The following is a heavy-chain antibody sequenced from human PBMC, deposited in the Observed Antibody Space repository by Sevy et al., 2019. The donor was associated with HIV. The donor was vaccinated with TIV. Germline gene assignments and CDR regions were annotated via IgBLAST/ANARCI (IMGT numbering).Heavy chain of an antibody. V-gene: IGHV3-53*01. D-gene: IGHD4-17*01. Sequence: GGSLRLSCVVSGFSVSSNYMSWVRQAPGKGLEWVSNIYSDGRTYYADSVKGRFTISRDIAKNTLHLQMNSLRAEDTAVYYCARDLEFYDYGDYGPAFMPDYWGQGTLVTVSS. CDR2: IYSDGRT. J-gene: IGHJ4*02. CDR3: ARDLEFYDYGDYGPAFMPDY. CDR1: GFSVSSNY.